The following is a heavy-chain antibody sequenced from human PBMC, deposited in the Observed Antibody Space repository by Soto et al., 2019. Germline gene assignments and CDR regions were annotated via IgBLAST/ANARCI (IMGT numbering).Heavy chain of an antibody. CDR1: GFTFSSYG. V-gene: IGHV3-33*01. CDR3: ARGRDGWELLSVDY. CDR2: IWYDGSNK. Sequence: QVQLVESGGGVVQPGRSLRLSCAAYGFTFSSYGMHWVRQAPGKGLEWVAVIWYDGSNKYYADSVKGRFTISRDNSKNTLYLQMNSLRAEDTAVYYCARGRDGWELLSVDYWGQGTLVTVSS. D-gene: IGHD1-26*01. J-gene: IGHJ4*02.